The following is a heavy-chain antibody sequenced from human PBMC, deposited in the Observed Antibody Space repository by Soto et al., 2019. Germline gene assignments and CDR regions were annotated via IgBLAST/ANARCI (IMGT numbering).Heavy chain of an antibody. CDR2: ISGSGGST. V-gene: IGHV3-23*01. CDR1: GFTFSSYA. D-gene: IGHD6-13*01. CDR3: AKARAAGTWSYYGMDV. Sequence: EVQLLESGGGLVQPGGSLRLSCAASGFTFSSYAMSWVRQAPGKGLEWVSAISGSGGSTYYADSVKGRFTISRDNSKNTLYLQMNSLRAEDTAVYYCAKARAAGTWSYYGMDVWGQGPTVTFSS. J-gene: IGHJ6*02.